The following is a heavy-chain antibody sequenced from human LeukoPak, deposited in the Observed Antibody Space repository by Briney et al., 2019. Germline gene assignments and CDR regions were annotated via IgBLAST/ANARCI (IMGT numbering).Heavy chain of an antibody. CDR2: ISAYNGNT. D-gene: IGHD2-8*01. CDR3: ARDGAPWSYYYYMDV. J-gene: IGHJ6*03. V-gene: IGHV1-18*01. Sequence: ASGKVSCKASGYTFTSYGISWVRQAPGQGLEWMGWISAYNGNTNYAQKLQGRVTMTTDTSTSTAYMELRSLRSDDTAVYYCARDGAPWSYYYYMDVWGKGTTVTVSS. CDR1: GYTFTSYG.